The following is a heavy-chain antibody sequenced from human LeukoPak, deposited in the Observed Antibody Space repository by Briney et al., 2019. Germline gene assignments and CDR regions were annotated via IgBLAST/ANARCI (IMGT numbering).Heavy chain of an antibody. CDR1: GYRFIGYY. V-gene: IGHV1-2*02. J-gene: IGHJ4*02. CDR3: ARGRSGELTWAFTLDS. CDR2: INPNSGGT. Sequence: GASVKVSCKASGYRFIGYYMHWVRQAPGQGLEWMGWINPNSGGTNYAQKFQGRVTMTRDTSISTAYMELSRLRSDDTAVYYCARGRSGELTWAFTLDSWGQGTLVTVSS. D-gene: IGHD3-10*01.